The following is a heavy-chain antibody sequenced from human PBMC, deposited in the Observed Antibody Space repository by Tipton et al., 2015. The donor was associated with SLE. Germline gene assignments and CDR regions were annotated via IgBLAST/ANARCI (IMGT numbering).Heavy chain of an antibody. V-gene: IGHV4-34*01. J-gene: IGHJ4*02. Sequence: LRLSCTVSGGSISAYYWSWIRQPPGKGLEWIGEINHSGSTNYNPSLKSRVTISVDKSKNQFSLKLTSVTAADTAVYYCARGESYYDFWGGYYYWGQGTLVTVSS. D-gene: IGHD3-3*01. CDR3: ARGESYYDFWGGYYY. CDR2: INHSGST. CDR1: GGSISAYY.